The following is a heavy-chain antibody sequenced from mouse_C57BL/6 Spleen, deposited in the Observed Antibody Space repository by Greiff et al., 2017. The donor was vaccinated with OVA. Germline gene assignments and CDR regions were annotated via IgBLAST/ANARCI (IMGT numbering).Heavy chain of an antibody. J-gene: IGHJ2*01. V-gene: IGHV1-50*01. CDR1: GYTFTSYW. CDR2: IDPSDSYT. CDR3: ARGLHFDY. D-gene: IGHD3-1*01. Sequence: QVQLKQPGAELVKPGASVKLSCKASGYTFTSYWMQWVKQRPGQGLEWIGEIDPSDSYTNYNQKFKGKATLTVDTSSSTAYMQLSSLTSEDSAVYYCARGLHFDYWGQGTTLTVSS.